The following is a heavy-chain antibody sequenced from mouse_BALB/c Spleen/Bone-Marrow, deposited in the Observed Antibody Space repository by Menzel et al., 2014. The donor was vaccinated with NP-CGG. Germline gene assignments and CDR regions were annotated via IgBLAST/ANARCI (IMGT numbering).Heavy chain of an antibody. J-gene: IGHJ3*01. D-gene: IGHD5-1*01. V-gene: IGHV5-6*01. CDR2: ISSGGSYT. CDR1: GFTFSSYG. CDR3: ARQEYAWFAY. Sequence: EVKLMESGGDLVKPGGSLKLSCAASGFTFSSYGMSWVRQTPDKRLEWVATISSGGSYTYYPDSVKGRFTISRDNAKNTLYLQMSSLKTEGTAMYYCARQEYAWFAYSGEGTLVTVSA.